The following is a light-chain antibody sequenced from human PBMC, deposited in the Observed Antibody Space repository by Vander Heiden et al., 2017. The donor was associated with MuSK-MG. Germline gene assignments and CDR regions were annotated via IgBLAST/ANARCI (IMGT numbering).Light chain of an antibody. V-gene: IGKV3-15*01. CDR2: GAS. CDR3: QQDNYWPYS. J-gene: IGKJ2*01. CDR1: QSVNSN. Sequence: IVPTQSPATLSVSPGERATLSCRASQSVNSNLAWYQQKPGQAPSLRIYGASTRATGIPARFSGSGSGTEFTLTISSLQSEDFAVYYCQQDNYWPYSFGQGTKLEIK.